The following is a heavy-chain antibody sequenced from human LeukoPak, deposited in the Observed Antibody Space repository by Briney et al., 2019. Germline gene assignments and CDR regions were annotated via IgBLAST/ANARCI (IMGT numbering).Heavy chain of an antibody. Sequence: ASVKVSCKASGGTFSSYAISWVRQAPGQGLEWMGGIIPIFGTANYAQKFQGRVTITADESTSTAYMELSSLRSEDTAVYYCARDTEKYSYGQDYFDYWGQGTLVTVSS. CDR1: GGTFSSYA. V-gene: IGHV1-69*13. D-gene: IGHD5-18*01. CDR2: IIPIFGTA. J-gene: IGHJ4*02. CDR3: ARDTEKYSYGQDYFDY.